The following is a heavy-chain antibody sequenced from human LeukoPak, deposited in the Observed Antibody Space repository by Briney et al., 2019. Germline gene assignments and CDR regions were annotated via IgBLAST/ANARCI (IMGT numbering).Heavy chain of an antibody. D-gene: IGHD2-8*01. J-gene: IGHJ6*03. CDR1: GYTFTSYD. CDR3: ARTGYCTNGVCYAHYYYYYMDV. Sequence: ASVKVSCKASGYTFTSYDINWVRQGPGQGLEWMGRIIPILGIANYAQKFQGRVTITADKSTSTAYMELSSLRSEDTAVYYCARTGYCTNGVCYAHYYYYYMDVWGKGTTVTVSS. V-gene: IGHV1-69*04. CDR2: IIPILGIA.